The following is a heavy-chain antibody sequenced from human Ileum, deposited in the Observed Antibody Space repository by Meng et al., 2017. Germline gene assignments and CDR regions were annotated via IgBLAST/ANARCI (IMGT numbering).Heavy chain of an antibody. CDR2: AST. V-gene: IGHV4-61*01. J-gene: IGHJ4*02. CDR1: GASVTTSHYQ. CDR3: ARDHWGSLDY. D-gene: IGHD7-27*01. Sequence: QLKGSGPGLVRPSEPRSLICTVSGASVTTSHYQWGWIRQPPGKGLEWIGYASTNYNPSLKSRLTISLDTSKNQVSLKLTSVTAADTAVYYCARDHWGSLDYWGQGILVTVSS.